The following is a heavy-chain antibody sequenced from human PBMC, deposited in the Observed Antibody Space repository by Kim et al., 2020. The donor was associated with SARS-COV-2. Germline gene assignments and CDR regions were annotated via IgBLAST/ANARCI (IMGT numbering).Heavy chain of an antibody. CDR1: GYTFINYK. D-gene: IGHD2-21*01. V-gene: IGHV1-46*01. Sequence: ASVKVSCKTFGYTFINYKIHWVRQAPGQGPEWMGAINPRGETTTYSNELQGRVTLASDTSTSTVYMELNRLRFEDTAVYYCARGDGARYSLWGQGTLVTV. CDR3: ARGDGARYSL. CDR2: INPRGETT. J-gene: IGHJ4*02.